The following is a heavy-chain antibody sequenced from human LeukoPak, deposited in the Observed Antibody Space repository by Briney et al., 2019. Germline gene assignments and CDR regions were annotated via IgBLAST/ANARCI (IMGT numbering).Heavy chain of an antibody. Sequence: ASVKVSCKASGYTFTSYGISWVRQAPGQGIEGMGWISAYNGNTNYAQKLQGRVTMTTDTSTSTAYMELRSLRSDDTAVYYCARDGYYDSSGYYTDAFDIWGQGTMVTVSS. J-gene: IGHJ3*02. CDR1: GYTFTSYG. V-gene: IGHV1-18*01. D-gene: IGHD3-22*01. CDR3: ARDGYYDSSGYYTDAFDI. CDR2: ISAYNGNT.